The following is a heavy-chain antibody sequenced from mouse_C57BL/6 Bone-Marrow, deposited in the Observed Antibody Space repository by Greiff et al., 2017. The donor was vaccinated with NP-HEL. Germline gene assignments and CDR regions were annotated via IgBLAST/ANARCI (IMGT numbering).Heavy chain of an antibody. Sequence: EVHLVESGGGLVKPGGSLKLSCAASGFTFSSYAMSWVRQTPEKRLEWVATISDGGSYTYYPDNVKGRFTISRDNAKNNLYLQMSHLKSEDTAMYYCARAPYYSKALFAYWGQGTLVTVSA. V-gene: IGHV5-4*01. J-gene: IGHJ3*01. CDR2: ISDGGSYT. D-gene: IGHD2-5*01. CDR1: GFTFSSYA. CDR3: ARAPYYSKALFAY.